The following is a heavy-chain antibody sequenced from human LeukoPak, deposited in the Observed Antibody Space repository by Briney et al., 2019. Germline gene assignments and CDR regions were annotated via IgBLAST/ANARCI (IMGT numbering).Heavy chain of an antibody. CDR2: ISGRGGST. Sequence: GGSLRLSCAASGFTVSSNYMSWVRQAPGKGLEWVSAISGRGGSTYYADSVKGRFTISRDNSKNTLYLQMSSLRAEDTAVYYCASVEEDFWGQGTLVTVSS. J-gene: IGHJ4*02. CDR3: ASVEEDF. CDR1: GFTVSSNY. D-gene: IGHD5-24*01. V-gene: IGHV3-23*01.